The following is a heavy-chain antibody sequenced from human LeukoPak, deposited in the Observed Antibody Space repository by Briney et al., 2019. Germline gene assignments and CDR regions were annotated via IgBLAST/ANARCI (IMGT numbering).Heavy chain of an antibody. J-gene: IGHJ4*02. Sequence: PGGSLRLSCTASGFTFGDYAMSWVRQAPGKGLEWVGFIRSKAYGGTTEYAASVKGRFTISRDDSKSIAYLQMNSLKTEDTAVYYCTRAWFGYEFDYWGQGTLVTVSS. CDR2: IRSKAYGGTT. CDR3: TRAWFGYEFDY. D-gene: IGHD3-10*01. V-gene: IGHV3-49*04. CDR1: GFTFGDYA.